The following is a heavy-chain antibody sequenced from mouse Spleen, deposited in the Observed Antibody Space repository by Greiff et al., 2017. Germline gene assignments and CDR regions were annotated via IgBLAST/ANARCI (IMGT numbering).Heavy chain of an antibody. CDR2: ISGGGSYT. J-gene: IGHJ1*01. V-gene: IGHV5-9-2*01. CDR1: GFTFSSYG. CDR3: ARLIPRYFDV. Sequence: LQQSGGGLVKPGGSLKLSCAASGFTFSSYGMSWVRQTPAKRLEWVATISGGGSYTYYPDSVKGRFTISRDNAKNNLYLQMSSLRSEDTALYYCARLIPRYFDVWGAGTTVTVSS.